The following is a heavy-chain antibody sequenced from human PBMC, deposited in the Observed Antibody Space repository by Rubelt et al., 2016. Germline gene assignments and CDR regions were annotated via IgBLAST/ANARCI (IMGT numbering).Heavy chain of an antibody. Sequence: QVQLQQWGAGLLKPSETLSLTCAVYGGSFSGYYWSWIRQPPGKGLEWIGEINHSGSTNYNPSLKSRVTISVDTSKNQFSLKLGSVTAADTAVYYCARHEWGYYDSSGYRYFDYWGQGTLVTVSS. CDR1: GGSFSGYY. J-gene: IGHJ4*02. V-gene: IGHV4-34*01. D-gene: IGHD3-22*01. CDR2: INHSGST. CDR3: ARHEWGYYDSSGYRYFDY.